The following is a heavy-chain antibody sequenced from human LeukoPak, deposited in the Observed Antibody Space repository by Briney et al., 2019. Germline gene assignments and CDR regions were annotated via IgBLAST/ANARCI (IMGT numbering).Heavy chain of an antibody. V-gene: IGHV3-21*01. CDR2: ISSSSSYI. CDR3: ARDQVGPAGWYYYYYMDV. D-gene: IGHD3/OR15-3a*01. CDR1: GFTFSSYA. Sequence: AGGSLRLSCAASGFTFSSYAMNWVRQAPGKGLEWVSSISSSSSYIYYADSVKGRFTISRDNAKNSLYLQMNSLRAEDTAVYYCARDQVGPAGWYYYYYMDVWGKGTTVTVSS. J-gene: IGHJ6*03.